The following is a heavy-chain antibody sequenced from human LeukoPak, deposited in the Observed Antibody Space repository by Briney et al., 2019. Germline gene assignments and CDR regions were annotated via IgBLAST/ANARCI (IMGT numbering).Heavy chain of an antibody. V-gene: IGHV2-5*02. J-gene: IGHJ5*02. CDR3: AHSQVGTGWFDP. Sequence: SGPTLVKPTLTLTLTCTFSGFSISTVGVGVGWIRQPPGKALEWLALIYWDDDKRYRPSLKNRLTITKVTSRNQVVLPVTNMDPVDTATYYCAHSQVGTGWFDPWGQGTRVTVSS. CDR2: IYWDDDK. D-gene: IGHD1-26*01. CDR1: GFSISTVGVG.